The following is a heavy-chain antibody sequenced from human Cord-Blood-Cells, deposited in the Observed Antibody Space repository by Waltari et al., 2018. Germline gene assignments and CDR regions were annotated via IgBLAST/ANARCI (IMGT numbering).Heavy chain of an antibody. CDR2: INPSGGST. J-gene: IGHJ4*02. CDR1: GYTFTSYY. CDR3: AREVSVAGRSLDY. Sequence: QVQLVQSGAEVKKPGASVTVSCTASGYTFTSYYMHWVRQAPGQGLEWMGIINPSGGSTSYAQKFQGRVTMTRDTSTSTVYMELSSLRSEDTAVYYCAREVSVAGRSLDYWGQGTLVTVSS. V-gene: IGHV1-46*01. D-gene: IGHD6-19*01.